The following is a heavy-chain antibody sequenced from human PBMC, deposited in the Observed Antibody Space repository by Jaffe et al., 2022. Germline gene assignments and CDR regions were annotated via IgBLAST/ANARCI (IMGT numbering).Heavy chain of an antibody. V-gene: IGHV3-23*01. J-gene: IGHJ4*02. CDR1: GFTFNSYG. CDR2: VSGSGDNT. Sequence: EVQVLESGGGLVQPGGSLRLSCAASGFTFNSYGMSWVRQAPGKGLEWVSGVSGSGDNTWHADSVKGRFTISRDNSKNTVSLQMSSLRVEDTAVYYCAAQRGYFHYWGQGTPVTVSS. CDR3: AAQRGYFHY.